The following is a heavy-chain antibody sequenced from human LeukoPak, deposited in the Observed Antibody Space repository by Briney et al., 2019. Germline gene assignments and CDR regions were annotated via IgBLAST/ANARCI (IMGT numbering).Heavy chain of an antibody. V-gene: IGHV3-30-3*01. Sequence: GGSLRLSCAASGFSFSSLAMHWVRQAPGKGLEWVAAISNDGSNQYYADSVKGRFTISRDNSKNTLYLQMNSLRAEDTAVYYCSSPNDEHCRTHSCRTFDYWGQGTPVTVSS. J-gene: IGHJ4*02. CDR1: GFSFSSLA. D-gene: IGHD2-15*01. CDR2: ISNDGSNQ. CDR3: SSPNDEHCRTHSCRTFDY.